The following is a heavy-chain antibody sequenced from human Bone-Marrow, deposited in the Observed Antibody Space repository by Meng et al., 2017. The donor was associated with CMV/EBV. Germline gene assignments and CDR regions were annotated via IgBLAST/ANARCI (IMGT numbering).Heavy chain of an antibody. J-gene: IGHJ4*02. Sequence: SETLSLTCAVSGGSISSSNWWSWVRQPPGKGLEWIGEIYHSGSTNYNPSLKNRVTISVDKSKNQFSLKLNSVTAADTAVYYCARPPYCTSTSCRSDYFDYWGQGTLVPVSS. D-gene: IGHD2-2*01. CDR1: GGSISSSNW. V-gene: IGHV4-4*02. CDR3: ARPPYCTSTSCRSDYFDY. CDR2: IYHSGST.